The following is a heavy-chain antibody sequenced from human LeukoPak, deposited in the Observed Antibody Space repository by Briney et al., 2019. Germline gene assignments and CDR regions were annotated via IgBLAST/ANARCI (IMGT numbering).Heavy chain of an antibody. CDR3: AKDVVPDSGWDLDY. Sequence: GGSLRLSCVASGFTFSTYSMTWVRQAPGKGLERVSSIYGNGERTFYADSVKGRFTIFRDNSKNTLYLEMHGLRPEDTAVYYCAKDVVPDSGWDLDYWGQGTLVTVSS. D-gene: IGHD6-19*01. CDR1: GFTFSTYS. CDR2: IYGNGERT. J-gene: IGHJ4*02. V-gene: IGHV3-23*01.